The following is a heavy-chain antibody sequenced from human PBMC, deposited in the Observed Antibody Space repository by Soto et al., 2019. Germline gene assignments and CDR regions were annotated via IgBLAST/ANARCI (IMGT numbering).Heavy chain of an antibody. V-gene: IGHV3-15*01. CDR2: IKSKTDGGTT. D-gene: IGHD2-15*01. J-gene: IGHJ6*02. Sequence: GGSLRLSCAASGFTFDTAWMSWVRQAPGKGLEWDGRIKSKTDGGTTDYAAPVKGRFTISRDDSKTTLYLQMNSLKTEDTAVYYCTTDCSGGSCYPGAYYYYYGMDVWGQGTTVTVSS. CDR3: TTDCSGGSCYPGAYYYYYGMDV. CDR1: GFTFDTAW.